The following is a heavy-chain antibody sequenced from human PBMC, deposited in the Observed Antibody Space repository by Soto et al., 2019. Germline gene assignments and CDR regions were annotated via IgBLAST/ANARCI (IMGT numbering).Heavy chain of an antibody. J-gene: IGHJ6*02. CDR3: ARPQLLGPAAMPSYYYGMDV. CDR2: INPSGGST. CDR1: GYAITSHY. D-gene: IGHD2-2*01. V-gene: IGHV1-46*01. Sequence: ASVKVSCKASGYAITSHYMHWVRQAPGQGLEWMGVINPSGGSTSYAQKFQGRVTMTRDTSTSTVYMELSSLRSEDTAVYYCARPQLLGPAAMPSYYYGMDVWGQGTTVTVSS.